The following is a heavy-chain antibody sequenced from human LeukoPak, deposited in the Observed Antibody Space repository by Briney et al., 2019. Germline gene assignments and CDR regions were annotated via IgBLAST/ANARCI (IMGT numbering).Heavy chain of an antibody. J-gene: IGHJ5*02. D-gene: IGHD2-21*02. CDR1: GGTFSSYA. V-gene: IGHV1-69*13. CDR3: ARDLLVVTEEDWFDP. CDR2: IIPIFGTA. Sequence: ASVKVSCKASGGTFSSYAISWVRQAPGRGLEWMGGIIPIFGTANYAQKFQGRVTITADESTSTAYMELSSLRSEDTAVYYCARDLLVVTEEDWFDPWGQGTLVTVSS.